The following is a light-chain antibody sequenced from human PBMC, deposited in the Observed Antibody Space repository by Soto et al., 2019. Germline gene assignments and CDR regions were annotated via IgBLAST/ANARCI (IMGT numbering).Light chain of an antibody. V-gene: IGKV1-33*01. CDR2: DAS. J-gene: IGKJ4*01. CDR1: QDIRHY. Sequence: IQMTQSPSSLSASVGDKVTITCQASQDIRHYLNWYKHKPGEAPKLLIYDASNLETGVPSRFSGGGSGTHFTLTISTLQPEDFSTYSCQQYDGLPLTFGGGTRVESK. CDR3: QQYDGLPLT.